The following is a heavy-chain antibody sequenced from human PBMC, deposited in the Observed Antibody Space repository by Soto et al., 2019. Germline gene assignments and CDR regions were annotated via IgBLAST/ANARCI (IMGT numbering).Heavy chain of an antibody. CDR1: GGSFSGYY. Sequence: NPSETLSLTCAVYGGSFSGYYWSWIRQPPGKGLEWIGEINHSGSTNYNPSLKSRVTISVDTSKNQFSLKLSSVTAADTAVYYCARITVYYYYGMDVWGQGTTVTVSS. J-gene: IGHJ6*02. CDR3: ARITVYYYYGMDV. CDR2: INHSGST. D-gene: IGHD3-16*01. V-gene: IGHV4-34*01.